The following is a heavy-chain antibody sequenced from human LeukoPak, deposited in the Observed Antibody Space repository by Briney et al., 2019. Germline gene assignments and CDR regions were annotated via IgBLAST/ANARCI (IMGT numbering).Heavy chain of an antibody. V-gene: IGHV4-31*03. CDR2: IYYSGST. CDR3: ARGSQQVIIDYFDY. J-gene: IGHJ4*02. D-gene: IGHD3-10*01. Sequence: PSQTLSLTCTVSGDSISSGDYYWAWIRQLPGKGLELIGYIYYSGSTYYSPSLRSRLTISVDTSRNQFSLKVASVTAADTAVYFCARGSQQVIIDYFDYWGRGTLVTVSS. CDR1: GDSISSGDYY.